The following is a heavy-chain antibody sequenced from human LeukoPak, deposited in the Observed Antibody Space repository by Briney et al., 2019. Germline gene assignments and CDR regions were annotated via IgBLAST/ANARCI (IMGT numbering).Heavy chain of an antibody. D-gene: IGHD6-19*01. CDR3: ARDTYPTGIAVAPYYFDY. Sequence: GASVKVSCKASGYTFTSYDINWVRQAPGQGLEWMAWMNPNSGNTGYVQKFRGRLTMTRDTSIGTAYMELSSLGSEDTAVYYCARDTYPTGIAVAPYYFDYWGQGTLVTVSS. CDR2: MNPNSGNT. J-gene: IGHJ4*02. CDR1: GYTFTSYD. V-gene: IGHV1-8*01.